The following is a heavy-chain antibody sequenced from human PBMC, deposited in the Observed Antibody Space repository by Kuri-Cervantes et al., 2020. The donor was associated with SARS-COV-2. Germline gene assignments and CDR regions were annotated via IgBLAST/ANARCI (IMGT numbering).Heavy chain of an antibody. CDR3: ARGDYSSSWYSGYYYYMDV. Sequence: GESLKISCAGSGFAFSGYSMNWVRQAPGKGLEWISYITSSSKTIYYADSVKGRFTISRDNAKNSLYLQMNSLRAEDTAVYYCARGDYSSSWYSGYYYYMDVWGKGTTVTVSS. CDR2: ITSSSKTI. CDR1: GFAFSGYS. V-gene: IGHV3-48*04. D-gene: IGHD6-13*01. J-gene: IGHJ6*03.